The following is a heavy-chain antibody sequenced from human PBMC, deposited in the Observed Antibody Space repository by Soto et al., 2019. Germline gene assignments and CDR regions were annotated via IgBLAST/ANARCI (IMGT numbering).Heavy chain of an antibody. V-gene: IGHV4-39*01. D-gene: IGHD2-21*01. CDR2: IPYSGST. Sequence: SETLSLTCIVSGGFIRGSSYFGGWIRQPPGKGLEWIGSIPYSGSTHYSPSLRSRVTTSVDTSKNQFSLKLSSVTAADTAVYYCATGWGFCGGGSCQSAFDHWGQGTLVTVSS. J-gene: IGHJ5*02. CDR3: ATGWGFCGGGSCQSAFDH. CDR1: GGFIRGSSYF.